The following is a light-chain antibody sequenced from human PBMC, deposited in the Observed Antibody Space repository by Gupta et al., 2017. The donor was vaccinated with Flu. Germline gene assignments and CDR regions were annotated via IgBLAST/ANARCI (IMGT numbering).Light chain of an antibody. V-gene: IGLV1-47*01. CDR2: RDD. J-gene: IGLJ1*01. Sequence: QSVLIQPPSASGTPGQRVIISCSGSSSNIGRDYVFWYQQLPGTAPKLLIYRDDQRPSEVPDRFSGSKSGTSASLAISGLRSEDEADYYCAGWDHSLGGYVFGPGTKVTVL. CDR1: SSNIGRDY. CDR3: AGWDHSLGGYV.